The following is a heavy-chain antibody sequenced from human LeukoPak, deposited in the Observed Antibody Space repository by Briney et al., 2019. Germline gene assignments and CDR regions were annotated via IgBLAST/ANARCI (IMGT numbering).Heavy chain of an antibody. CDR2: ISAYDGNT. CDR1: GYTFTSYG. Sequence: ASVKVSCKASGYTFTSYGISWVRQPPGQGLEWMGWISAYDGNTNYEQKLQGRVTMTTDTSRSTAYMELSSLRSEDTAVYYWARVGSSSEGFEDYWGQGTLVTVSS. J-gene: IGHJ4*02. CDR3: ARVGSSSEGFEDY. V-gene: IGHV1-18*01. D-gene: IGHD6-13*01.